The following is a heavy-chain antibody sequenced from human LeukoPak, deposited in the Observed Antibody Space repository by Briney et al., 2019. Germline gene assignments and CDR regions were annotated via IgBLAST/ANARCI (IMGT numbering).Heavy chain of an antibody. D-gene: IGHD5-12*01. Sequence: PSETLSLTCTVSGGSISSGGYYWSWLRQHPGTGLEWIGYIYYSGSTYYNPSLKSRVTISVDTSKNQFSLKLSSVTAADTAVYYCAGSGYDSNYYYYGMDVWGQGTTVTVSS. V-gene: IGHV4-31*03. CDR2: IYYSGST. J-gene: IGHJ6*02. CDR1: GGSISSGGYY. CDR3: AGSGYDSNYYYYGMDV.